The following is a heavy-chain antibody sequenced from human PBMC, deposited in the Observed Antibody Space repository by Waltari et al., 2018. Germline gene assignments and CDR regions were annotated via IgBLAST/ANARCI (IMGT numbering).Heavy chain of an antibody. V-gene: IGHV4-39*07. CDR1: GGSISSSGYY. CDR2: IYYSGST. J-gene: IGHJ4*02. Sequence: QLQLQESGPGLVKPSETLSLTCTVSGGSISSSGYYWGWIRQPPGKGLEWIGSIYYSGSTYYNPSLKSRVTISVDTSKNQFSLKLSSVTAADTAVYYCAMLTPEYYFDYWGQGTLVTVSS. D-gene: IGHD1-20*01. CDR3: AMLTPEYYFDY.